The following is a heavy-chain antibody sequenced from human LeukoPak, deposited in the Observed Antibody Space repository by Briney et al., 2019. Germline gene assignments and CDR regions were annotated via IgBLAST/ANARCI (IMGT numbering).Heavy chain of an antibody. V-gene: IGHV4-61*01. CDR2: IYYSGST. CDR3: ARAPLLWFGELLTQHYYYYYMDV. CDR1: GGSISSGSYY. Sequence: SETLSLTCTVSGGSISSGSYYWSWIRQPPGKGLEWIGYIYYSGSTNYNPSLKGRVTISVDTSKNQFSLKLNSVTAEDTAVYYCARAPLLWFGELLTQHYYYYYMDVWGKGTTVTVSS. J-gene: IGHJ6*03. D-gene: IGHD3-10*01.